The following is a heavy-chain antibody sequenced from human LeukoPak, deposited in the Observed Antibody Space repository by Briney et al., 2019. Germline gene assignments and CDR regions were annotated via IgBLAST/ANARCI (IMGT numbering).Heavy chain of an antibody. J-gene: IGHJ4*02. CDR3: ARDEGDYASPPDY. D-gene: IGHD2-2*01. CDR1: KFNFNTYG. Sequence: PGGSLRLSCATSKFNFNTYGMSWVRQAPGKGLEWVSSISGSGGSTQYADSVQGRFTISRDTAKNSLYLQMNSLRAGDTAVYYCARDEGDYASPPDYWGQGTLVTVSS. CDR2: ISGSGGST. V-gene: IGHV3-23*01.